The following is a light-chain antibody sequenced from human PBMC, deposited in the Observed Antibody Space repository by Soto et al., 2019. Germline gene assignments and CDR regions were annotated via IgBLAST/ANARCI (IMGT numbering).Light chain of an antibody. CDR3: QQSYSSLGT. CDR2: AAS. CDR1: QSISSY. V-gene: IGKV1-39*01. Sequence: DIQMTQSPSSLSASVGARVTITCRASQSISSYLNWYQQKPGKAPKLLIYAASSFQSGIPSRLSGSGSGSGFTLIIMSLQPEDFATYYCQQSYSSLGTSGQGTKVDIK. J-gene: IGKJ1*01.